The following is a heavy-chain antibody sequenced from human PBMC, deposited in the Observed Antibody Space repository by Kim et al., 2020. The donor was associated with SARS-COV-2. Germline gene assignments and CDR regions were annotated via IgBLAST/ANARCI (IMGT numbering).Heavy chain of an antibody. V-gene: IGHV3-11*06. J-gene: IGHJ4*02. Sequence: GSTYRDYGVSVKSRFTISRDDAQNSLYLQMNSLRADDTAVYYCARMGAPWGQGTLVTVSS. CDR3: ARMGAP. CDR2: GSTYR.